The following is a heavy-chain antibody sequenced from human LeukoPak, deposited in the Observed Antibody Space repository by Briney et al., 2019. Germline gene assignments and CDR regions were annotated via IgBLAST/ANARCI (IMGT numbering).Heavy chain of an antibody. Sequence: GGSLRLSCAASGFTFSSYAMSWVRQAPGKGLECVSAISGSGGSTYYADSVKGRFTISRDNSKNTLYLQMNSLRAEDTAVYYCARDKLGNPFWYWGQGTLVTVSS. V-gene: IGHV3-23*01. CDR2: ISGSGGST. J-gene: IGHJ4*02. CDR1: GFTFSSYA. D-gene: IGHD7-27*01. CDR3: ARDKLGNPFWY.